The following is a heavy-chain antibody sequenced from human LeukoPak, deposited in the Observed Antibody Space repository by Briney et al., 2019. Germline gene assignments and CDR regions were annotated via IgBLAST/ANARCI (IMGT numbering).Heavy chain of an antibody. CDR3: ARVMYYYDTSGYLDY. J-gene: IGHJ4*02. V-gene: IGHV3-11*06. CDR2: ISDSSTYT. CDR1: GFSFSDYY. Sequence: GGSLRLSCAASGFSFSDYYMSWIRQAPGKGLEWVSYISDSSTYTNYADSVKGRFTISRDYAKNSLYLQMNSLRVEDTAVYYCARVMYYYDTSGYLDYWGRGTLVTVSP. D-gene: IGHD3-22*01.